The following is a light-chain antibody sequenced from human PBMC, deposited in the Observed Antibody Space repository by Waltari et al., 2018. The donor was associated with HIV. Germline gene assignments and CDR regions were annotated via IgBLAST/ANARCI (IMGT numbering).Light chain of an antibody. V-gene: IGKV1-8*01. Sequence: AIRMTQSPSSFSAPTGDRVTITCRACRGISNSLAWYQQKPGKAPKILISAASTLESGVPSRFSGSGSGTDFTLTISCLKSEDFATYYCQQYHTYPYTFGQGTKLEIK. CDR2: AAS. J-gene: IGKJ2*01. CDR3: QQYHTYPYT. CDR1: RGISNS.